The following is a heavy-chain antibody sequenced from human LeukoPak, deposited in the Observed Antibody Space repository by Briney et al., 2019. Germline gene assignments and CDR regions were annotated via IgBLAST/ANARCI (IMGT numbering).Heavy chain of an antibody. V-gene: IGHV3-23*01. Sequence: PGGSLRLSCAASGFTFSNYAMNWVRQAPGKGLEWVSAISGSGGSTYYADSVKSRFTISRDNSKNTLYLQMNSLRAEDTAVYYCAKRLCSGGSCSYYYYYGMDVWGQGTTVTVSS. D-gene: IGHD2-15*01. CDR2: ISGSGGST. J-gene: IGHJ6*02. CDR3: AKRLCSGGSCSYYYYYGMDV. CDR1: GFTFSNYA.